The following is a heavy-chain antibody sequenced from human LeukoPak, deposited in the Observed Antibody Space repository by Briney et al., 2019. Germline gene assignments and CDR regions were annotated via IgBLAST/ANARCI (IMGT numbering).Heavy chain of an antibody. CDR2: ISWNSGSI. J-gene: IGHJ4*02. CDR1: GFTFDDYA. Sequence: PGRSLRLSCAASGFTFDDYAMHWVRQAPGKGLEWVSGISWNSGSIGYADSVKGRFTISRDNSKNTLYLQMNSLRAEDTAVYYCAKGRGPALIDYWGQGTLVTVSS. CDR3: AKGRGPALIDY. V-gene: IGHV3-9*01. D-gene: IGHD3-16*01.